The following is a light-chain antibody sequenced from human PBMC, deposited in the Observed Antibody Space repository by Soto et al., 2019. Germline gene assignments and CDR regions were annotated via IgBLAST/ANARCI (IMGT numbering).Light chain of an antibody. J-gene: IGKJ1*01. CDR1: QSISTR. Sequence: DIQVTQSPSTVSASGGDTVTITCRASQSISTRLAWYQQKAGKAPKVLIYDASRLEGGVPSRFSGSGSGTEFTLTISRLQPDDFASYYCQQYDSYPWTFGQGTKVDIK. CDR3: QQYDSYPWT. V-gene: IGKV1-5*01. CDR2: DAS.